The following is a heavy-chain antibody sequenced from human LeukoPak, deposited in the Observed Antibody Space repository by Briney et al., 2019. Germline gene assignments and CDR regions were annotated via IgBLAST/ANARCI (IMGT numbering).Heavy chain of an antibody. D-gene: IGHD3-10*01. CDR2: INTNTGNP. CDR1: GYTFTSYA. J-gene: IGHJ4*02. CDR3: ARAEMVRGVIINFDY. V-gene: IGHV7-4-1*02. Sequence: GASVKVSRKASGYTFTSYAMNWVRQAPGQGLEWMGWINTNTGNPTYAQGFTGRFVFSLDTSVSTAYLQISSLKAEDTAVYYCARAEMVRGVIINFDYWGQGTLVTVSS.